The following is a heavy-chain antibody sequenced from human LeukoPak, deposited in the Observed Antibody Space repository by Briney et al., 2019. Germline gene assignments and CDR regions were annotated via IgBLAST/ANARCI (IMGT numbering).Heavy chain of an antibody. CDR2: ITSAGGYT. Sequence: PGRSLRLPCGASGFTFSDYSMNWVRQAPGKGLAWVASITSAGGYTYYADSVKGRFTISRDNAQNSLFLQMNSLRAEDTAVYFCATSGGFVLPNAITGNWYMDVWGRGTSVTVSS. CDR3: ATSGGFVLPNAITGNWYMDV. D-gene: IGHD2-2*01. V-gene: IGHV3-21*01. J-gene: IGHJ6*03. CDR1: GFTFSDYS.